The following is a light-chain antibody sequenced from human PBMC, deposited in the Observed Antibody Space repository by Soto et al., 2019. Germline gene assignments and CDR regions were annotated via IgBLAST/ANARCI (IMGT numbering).Light chain of an antibody. Sequence: QSVLTQPASVSGSPGQSITISCTGTSSDVGGYQYVSWYQQHPGKAPKLMIYEVTNRPTGVSNRFSASNSGNTASLTISGLQAEYEAHYYCSSYTTTYTVVFGGGTQLTAL. CDR2: EVT. CDR3: SSYTTTYTVV. J-gene: IGLJ7*02. CDR1: SSDVGGYQY. V-gene: IGLV2-14*01.